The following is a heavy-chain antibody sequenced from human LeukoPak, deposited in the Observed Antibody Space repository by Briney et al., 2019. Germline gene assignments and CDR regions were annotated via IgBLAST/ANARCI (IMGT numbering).Heavy chain of an antibody. Sequence: ASVTVSCKASVYTFTGYYMHWVRPATGQGLEWMGWINPNSCGTNYAQKFQGRVTMTRDTSISTAYMELRRLTSDDTAVYYCARVLRYFDWLLGPRGAHGFDYWGQGTLVTVSS. CDR3: ARVLRYFDWLLGPRGAHGFDY. V-gene: IGHV1-2*02. CDR1: VYTFTGYY. D-gene: IGHD3-9*01. J-gene: IGHJ4*02. CDR2: INPNSCGT.